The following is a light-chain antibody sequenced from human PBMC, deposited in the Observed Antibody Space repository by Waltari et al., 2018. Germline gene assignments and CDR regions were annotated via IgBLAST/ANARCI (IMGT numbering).Light chain of an antibody. CDR2: AAS. V-gene: IGKV1-39*01. CDR3: QQTYSNFRT. CDR1: QRISSY. Sequence: DIQMTQSPSSLSASVGDSVTIACRAGQRISSYLNWYQQKPGQAPKPLIYAASSLESGVPSRFSGSGFVTDFTLTINSLQPEDFAVYYCQQTYSNFRTFGQGTKVDVK. J-gene: IGKJ1*01.